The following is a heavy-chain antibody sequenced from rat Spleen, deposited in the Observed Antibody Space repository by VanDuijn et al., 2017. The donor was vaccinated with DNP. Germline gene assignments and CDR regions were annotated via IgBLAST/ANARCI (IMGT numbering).Heavy chain of an antibody. J-gene: IGHJ2*01. V-gene: IGHV3-1*01. CDR3: ARWTRYFDY. D-gene: IGHD1-7*01. CDR2: ISYSGST. Sequence: EVQLQASGPGLVKPSQSLSLTCSVTGSSITSNYWGWIRKFPGNKMEYIGHISYSGSTNYNPSLKSRISITRDTSKNHFFLHLNSVTTEDTATYYCARWTRYFDYWGQGVMVTVSS. CDR1: GSSITSNY.